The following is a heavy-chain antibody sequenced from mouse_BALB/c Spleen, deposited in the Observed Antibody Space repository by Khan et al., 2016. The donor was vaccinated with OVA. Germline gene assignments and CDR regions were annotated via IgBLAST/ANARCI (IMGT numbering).Heavy chain of an antibody. CDR1: GYSITSDYV. Sequence: EVQLQESGPGLVKPSQSLSLTCTVTGYSITSDYVWNWIRQFPGNKLEWMGYISYSGSTSYNPSLKSRISITRDTSKNQFFLQLNSVITEDTATYYWARRNYDGAWFAYWGQGTLVTVSA. V-gene: IGHV3-2*02. CDR3: ARRNYDGAWFAY. D-gene: IGHD2-4*01. J-gene: IGHJ3*01. CDR2: ISYSGST.